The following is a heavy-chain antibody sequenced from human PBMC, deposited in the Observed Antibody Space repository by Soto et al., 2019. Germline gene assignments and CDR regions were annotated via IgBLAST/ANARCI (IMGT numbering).Heavy chain of an antibody. D-gene: IGHD3-22*01. V-gene: IGHV1-18*01. CDR1: GYTFTNYA. CDR3: ARDRLRGYDSSGFYS. Sequence: ASVKVSCKASGYTFTNYAFSWVRQAPGQGLEWMGWISAYNGNTNFAQKFEDRVTMTTATSTNTVFLELRSLKSDDTAIYYCARDRLRGYDSSGFYSWGQGTMVTVSS. CDR2: ISAYNGNT. J-gene: IGHJ4*02.